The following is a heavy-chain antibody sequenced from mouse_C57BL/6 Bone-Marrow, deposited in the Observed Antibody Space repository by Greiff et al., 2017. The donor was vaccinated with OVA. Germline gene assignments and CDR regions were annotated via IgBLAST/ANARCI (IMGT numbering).Heavy chain of an antibody. CDR1: GYTFTSYW. D-gene: IGHD1-1*01. J-gene: IGHJ3*01. Sequence: VQLQQSGTVLARPRASVKMSCKTSGYTFTSYWMHWVKQRPGQGLEWIGAIYPGNSDTSYNQKFKGKAKLTAVTSASTAYMELSSLTNEDSAVYYCTRNYYGSSPPFAYWGQGTLVTVSA. CDR3: TRNYYGSSPPFAY. CDR2: IYPGNSDT. V-gene: IGHV1-5*01.